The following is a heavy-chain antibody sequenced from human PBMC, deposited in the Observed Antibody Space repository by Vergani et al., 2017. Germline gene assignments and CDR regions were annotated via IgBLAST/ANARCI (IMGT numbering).Heavy chain of an antibody. Sequence: QVPLVPSGAAVKTPGASVTVSCTSSGYTFSTYGISWVRQAPGQGLEWMGWISAYNGNNHYAQKVQGRVSMTADTSTSTAYMELRSMRSDDTAVYYCARDDSSSSFLLVDYWGQGTLVTVSS. CDR2: ISAYNGNN. J-gene: IGHJ4*02. CDR3: ARDDSSSSFLLVDY. CDR1: GYTFSTYG. V-gene: IGHV1-18*01. D-gene: IGHD6-6*01.